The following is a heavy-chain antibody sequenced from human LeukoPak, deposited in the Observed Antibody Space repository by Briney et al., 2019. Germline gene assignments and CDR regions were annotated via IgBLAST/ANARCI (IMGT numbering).Heavy chain of an antibody. V-gene: IGHV4-59*12. D-gene: IGHD5-18*01. CDR3: ATYTAMATGYYYYYYMDV. CDR2: IYYSGST. J-gene: IGHJ6*03. Sequence: SETLSLTCTVSGGSFSPYYWIWIRQPPGKGLEWIGYIYYSGSTNYNPSLQSRVTISVDTSKNQFSLKLSSVTAADTAVYYCATYTAMATGYYYYYYMDVWGKGTTVTVSS. CDR1: GGSFSPYY.